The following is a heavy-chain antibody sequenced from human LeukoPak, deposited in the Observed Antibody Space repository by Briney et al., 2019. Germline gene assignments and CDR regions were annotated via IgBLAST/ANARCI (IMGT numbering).Heavy chain of an antibody. D-gene: IGHD6-13*01. J-gene: IGHJ4*02. CDR1: GGSFSGYY. V-gene: IGHV4-34*01. CDR2: INHSGST. Sequence: SETLSLTCAVYGGSFSGYYWSWIRQPPGKGLEWIGEINHSGSTNYNPSLKSRVTISVDASKNQFSLKLSSVTAADTAVYYCVRGIRGSRAPRNWGQGTLVTVSS. CDR3: VRGIRGSRAPRN.